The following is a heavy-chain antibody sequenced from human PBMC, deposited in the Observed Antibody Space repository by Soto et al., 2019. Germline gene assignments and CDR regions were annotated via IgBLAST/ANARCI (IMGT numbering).Heavy chain of an antibody. CDR2: IYYGGST. D-gene: IGHD3-3*01. J-gene: IGHJ4*02. V-gene: IGHV4-39*01. Sequence: PSETLSLTCTVSGGSISSISYYWGWIRQPPGKGLEWIGSIYYGGSTYYNPSLKSRVTISVDTSKNQFSLKLSSVTAADTAVYYCARQEETIFGVVISSDYWGQGTRVTVSS. CDR1: GGSISSISYY. CDR3: ARQEETIFGVVISSDY.